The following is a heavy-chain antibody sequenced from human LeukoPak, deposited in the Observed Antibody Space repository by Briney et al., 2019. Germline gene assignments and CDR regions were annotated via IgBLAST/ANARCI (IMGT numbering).Heavy chain of an antibody. D-gene: IGHD2-15*01. J-gene: IGHJ6*03. CDR1: GYSFTSYW. V-gene: IGHV5-51*01. CDR2: IYPGDSDT. Sequence: KPGETLKLSCKGSGYSFTSYWIGWVRQMPGKGLGWMGIIYPGDSDTRYSPSFQVQVTISADKSNSTAYLQWSSLKASDTAMYYCARRHCSGGSCYTALVKKNYYYYYMYVWGKGTTVTVSS. CDR3: ARRHCSGGSCYTALVKKNYYYYYMYV.